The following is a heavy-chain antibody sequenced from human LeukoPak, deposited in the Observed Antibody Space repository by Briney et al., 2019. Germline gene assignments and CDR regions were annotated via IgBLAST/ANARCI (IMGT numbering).Heavy chain of an antibody. CDR2: IIPMSDTA. J-gene: IGHJ6*03. Sequence: SVKVSCKASGGTFNSYAISWVRQAPGQGLEWMGGIIPMSDTANYPQKFRGRLTITADIPTSTVYMELSSLRSDDTAVYYCARSDGDYDILTGLYYYYYMDVWGKGTTVTISS. CDR3: ARSDGDYDILTGLYYYYYMDV. CDR1: GGTFNSYA. V-gene: IGHV1-69*06. D-gene: IGHD3-9*01.